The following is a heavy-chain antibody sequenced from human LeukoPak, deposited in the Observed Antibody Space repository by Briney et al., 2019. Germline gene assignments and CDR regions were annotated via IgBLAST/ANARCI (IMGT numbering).Heavy chain of an antibody. D-gene: IGHD6-13*01. CDR1: GYTFTDHY. CDR2: MNPSDNGV. Sequence: ASVKVSCKTSGYTFTDHYIHWVRQAPGQGLEWMEWMNPSDNGVNYAQKFQGRVAMTRDTSISTAYEEVTRLTSDDTAVYYCTTNAAALDYWGQGTLVTVSS. V-gene: IGHV1-2*02. J-gene: IGHJ4*02. CDR3: TTNAAALDY.